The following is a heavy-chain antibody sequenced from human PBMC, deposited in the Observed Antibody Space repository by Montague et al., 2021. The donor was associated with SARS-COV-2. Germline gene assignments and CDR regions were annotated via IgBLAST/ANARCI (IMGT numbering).Heavy chain of an antibody. V-gene: IGHV4-61*02. CDR2: IYTSGTT. Sequence: TLSLTCTVSGGSISSGSYYWSWIRQPAGKGLEWIGRIYTSGTTDYSFSLKSRFTISVDTSKNQFSLKLTSVTAADTAVYYCARAHSGSWAHLDNWGQGSLVTVSS. CDR3: ARAHSGSWAHLDN. J-gene: IGHJ4*02. D-gene: IGHD5-12*01. CDR1: GGSISSGSYY.